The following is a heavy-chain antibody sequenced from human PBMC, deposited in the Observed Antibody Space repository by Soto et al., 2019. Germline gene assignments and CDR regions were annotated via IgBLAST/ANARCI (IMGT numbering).Heavy chain of an antibody. V-gene: IGHV6-1*01. CDR1: GDSVSSNSAA. CDR2: TYYRSRWYN. D-gene: IGHD1-1*01. CDR3: PGPPPPHCLYMAV. Sequence: QVQLQESGPGLVKPSQTLSLTCVISGDSVSSNSAAWNWIRLSPSRGLEWLARTYYRSRWYNDYAVSGRGRIPLNPHIPKTLFPLQLPSVPPEDTAGYYWPGPPPPHCLYMAVWGKGATVPAPS. J-gene: IGHJ6*03.